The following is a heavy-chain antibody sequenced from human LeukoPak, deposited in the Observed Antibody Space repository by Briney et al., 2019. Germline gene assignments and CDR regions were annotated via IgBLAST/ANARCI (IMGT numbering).Heavy chain of an antibody. Sequence: ASVKVSCKASGYTFTSYGIGWVRQAPGQGLEWMGWISAYNGNTNYAQKLQGRVTMTTDTSTSTAYMELRSLRSDDTAVYYCASGDYDSSGYYRIFDYWGQGTLVTVSS. D-gene: IGHD3-22*01. CDR2: ISAYNGNT. J-gene: IGHJ4*02. V-gene: IGHV1-18*01. CDR3: ASGDYDSSGYYRIFDY. CDR1: GYTFTSYG.